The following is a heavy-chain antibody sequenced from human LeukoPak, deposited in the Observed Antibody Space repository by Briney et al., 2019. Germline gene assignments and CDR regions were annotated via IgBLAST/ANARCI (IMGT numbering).Heavy chain of an antibody. CDR1: GYTFTSYG. V-gene: IGHV1-18*01. CDR3: ARDCSSTSCYVSD. CDR2: ISAYNGNT. J-gene: IGHJ4*02. D-gene: IGHD2-2*01. Sequence: ASVKSSCKASGYTFTSYGISWLRQAPGQGLEWLGWISAYNGNTNYAQKLQGRVTMTTDTSTSTAYMELRSLRSDDTAVYYCARDCSSTSCYVSDWGQGTLVTVSS.